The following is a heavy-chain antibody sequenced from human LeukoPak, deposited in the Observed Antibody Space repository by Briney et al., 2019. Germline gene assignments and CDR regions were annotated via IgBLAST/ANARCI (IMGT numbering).Heavy chain of an antibody. CDR3: ASLSDTAMVRLDY. J-gene: IGHJ4*02. D-gene: IGHD5-18*01. Sequence: GGSLRLSCAASGFTFSSYAMSWVRQAPGKGLEWVSAISGSGGSTYYADSVQGRFTISRDNAKNTLYLQMNSLRAEDTAVYYCASLSDTAMVRLDYWGQGTLVTVSS. V-gene: IGHV3-23*01. CDR2: ISGSGGST. CDR1: GFTFSSYA.